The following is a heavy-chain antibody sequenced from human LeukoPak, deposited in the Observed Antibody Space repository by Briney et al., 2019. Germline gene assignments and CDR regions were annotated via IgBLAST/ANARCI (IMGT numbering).Heavy chain of an antibody. CDR2: ISGSGGST. D-gene: IGHD5-18*01. Sequence: GGTLRLSCAAFGFTFSSYGMSWVRQAPGKGLEWVSAISGSGGSTYYADSVKGRFTISRDNAKNTLYLQMNNLRGEDTALYYCSKAGDTNYYRYGDYWGQGTLVTVSS. J-gene: IGHJ4*02. CDR1: GFTFSSYG. CDR3: SKAGDTNYYRYGDY. V-gene: IGHV3-23*01.